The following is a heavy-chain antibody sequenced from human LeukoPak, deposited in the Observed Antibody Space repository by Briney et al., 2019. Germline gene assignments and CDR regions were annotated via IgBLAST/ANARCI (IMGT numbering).Heavy chain of an antibody. V-gene: IGHV4-39*02. CDR3: AREGPDSSSPLLNAFDI. Sequence: SETLSLTCTVSGGSISSSSYYWGWIRQPPGKGLEWIGSIYYSGSTYYNPSLKSRVTISVDTSKNQFSLKLSSVTAADTAVYYCAREGPDSSSPLLNAFDIWGQGTMVTVSS. CDR1: GGSISSSSYY. D-gene: IGHD6-6*01. CDR2: IYYSGST. J-gene: IGHJ3*02.